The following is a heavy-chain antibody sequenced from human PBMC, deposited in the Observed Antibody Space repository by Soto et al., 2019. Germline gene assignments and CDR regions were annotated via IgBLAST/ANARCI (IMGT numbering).Heavy chain of an antibody. Sequence: SETLSLTCSVSCHSISSGHYWGWIRQPPGKGPEWIGSMHHSGTTHYNPSLKSRVTISMDTSKDQFSLKLHSVTAADTALYYCARDQGYGEISPYLDVWGQGTLVTVSS. D-gene: IGHD5-18*01. CDR3: ARDQGYGEISPYLDV. CDR1: CHSISSGHY. V-gene: IGHV4-38-2*02. CDR2: MHHSGTT. J-gene: IGHJ4*02.